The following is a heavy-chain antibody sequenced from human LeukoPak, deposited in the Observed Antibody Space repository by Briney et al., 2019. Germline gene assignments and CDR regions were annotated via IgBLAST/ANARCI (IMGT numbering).Heavy chain of an antibody. Sequence: PGGSLRLSCVASGFSFSDYSMNWVRQAPGKGLEWVSCISSSSSYIYYADSVKGRFTISRDNAKNSLYLQMNSLRAEDTAVYYCARSLVYSYGHPYYFDYWGQGTLVAVSS. J-gene: IGHJ4*02. CDR1: GFSFSDYS. CDR2: ISSSSSYI. V-gene: IGHV3-21*01. D-gene: IGHD5-18*01. CDR3: ARSLVYSYGHPYYFDY.